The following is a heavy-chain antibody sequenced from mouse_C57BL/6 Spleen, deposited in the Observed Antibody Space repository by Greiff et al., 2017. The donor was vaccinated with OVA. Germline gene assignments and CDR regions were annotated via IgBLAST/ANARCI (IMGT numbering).Heavy chain of an antibody. CDR2: IYPGDGDT. CDR1: GYAFSSSW. Sequence: VKLLESGPELVKPGASVKISCKASGYAFSSSWMNWVKQRPGKGLEWIGRIYPGDGDTNYNGKFKGKATLTADKSSSTAYMQLSSLTSEDSAVYFCARSELRDFDYWGQGTTLTVSS. J-gene: IGHJ2*01. V-gene: IGHV1-82*01. CDR3: ARSELRDFDY. D-gene: IGHD4-1*01.